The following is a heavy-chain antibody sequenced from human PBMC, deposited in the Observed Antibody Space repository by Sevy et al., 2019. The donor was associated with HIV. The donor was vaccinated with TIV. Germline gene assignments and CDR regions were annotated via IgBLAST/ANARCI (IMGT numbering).Heavy chain of an antibody. V-gene: IGHV3-33*03. D-gene: IGHD3-22*01. J-gene: IGHJ3*01. CDR1: GFTFNNYG. CDR3: ASLPNNYYDTSGSSGDDAFDL. Sequence: GGSLRLSCAASGFTFNNYGMHWVRQAPGKGLERVAVIWNDQINKHYADSVKGRFTISRDNSKNTLYLQMNSLRAEDTAVYYCASLPNNYYDTSGSSGDDAFDLWGRGTMVTVSS. CDR2: IWNDQINK.